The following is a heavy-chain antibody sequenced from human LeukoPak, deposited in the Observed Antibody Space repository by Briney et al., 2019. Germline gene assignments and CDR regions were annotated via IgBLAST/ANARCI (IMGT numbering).Heavy chain of an antibody. CDR2: IRQDESER. CDR1: GFSFSSYW. V-gene: IGHV3-7*01. J-gene: IGHJ5*02. D-gene: IGHD5-18*01. Sequence: GESLRLSCEGSGFSFSSYWMTWVRQLPGKGPEWVANIRQDESERYFADSVKGRFTISRDNAKNSVYLQMNSLRDEDTAVYYCARDKTEAAISGSLFDHWGQGTLVTVSS. CDR3: ARDKTEAAISGSLFDH.